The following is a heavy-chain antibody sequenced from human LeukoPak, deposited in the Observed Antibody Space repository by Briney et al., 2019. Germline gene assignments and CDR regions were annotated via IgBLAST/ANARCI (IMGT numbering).Heavy chain of an antibody. CDR3: ARAFRQHHYYDAITLIRFDAFDI. J-gene: IGHJ3*02. CDR1: GSSISSGGYY. CDR2: IYNSGST. D-gene: IGHD3-22*01. Sequence: SETLSLTCTVSGSSISSGGYYWSWIRQHPGKGLEWIGYIYNSGSTYYNPSLKSRATISVDTSKNQFSLKLSSVTAADTAVSYCARAFRQHHYYDAITLIRFDAFDIWGQGTMVTVSS. V-gene: IGHV4-31*03.